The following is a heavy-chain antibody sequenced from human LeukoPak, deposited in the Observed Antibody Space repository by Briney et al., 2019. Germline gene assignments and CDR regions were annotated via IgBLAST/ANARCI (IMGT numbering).Heavy chain of an antibody. CDR1: GFTFSSYE. V-gene: IGHV3-48*03. J-gene: IGHJ6*02. CDR2: ISSSGSTR. Sequence: PGGALRLSCAASGFTFSSYEMNWGRQAPGKGLEWVSYISSSGSTRYYADSVKGRFTISRANAKNSLYLQMHSLRAEDTAVYYCATVSSSWYRYYYGMDVWGQGTTVTVSS. D-gene: IGHD6-13*01. CDR3: ATVSSSWYRYYYGMDV.